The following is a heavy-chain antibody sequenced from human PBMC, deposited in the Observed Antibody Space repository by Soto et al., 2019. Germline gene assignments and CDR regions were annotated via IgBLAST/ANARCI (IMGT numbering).Heavy chain of an antibody. CDR2: LYDVDGS. CDR1: GLTVSGKKY. V-gene: IGHV3-53*01. Sequence: GGSLRLSCAASGLTVSGKKYVAWVRQAPGKGLEWVSALYDVDGSFYSDSVKGRFTTSSDSSKTTVYLQMNGLRPADTAVYYCATWHEREHAYDVWGQGTTVTVSS. J-gene: IGHJ3*01. CDR3: ATWHEREHAYDV. D-gene: IGHD1-1*01.